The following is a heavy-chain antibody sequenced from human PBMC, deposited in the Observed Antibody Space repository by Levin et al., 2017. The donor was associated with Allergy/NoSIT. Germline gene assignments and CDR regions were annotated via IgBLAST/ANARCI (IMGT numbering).Heavy chain of an antibody. CDR2: INHGGNT. V-gene: IGHV4-34*01. CDR1: GGSFSKNY. D-gene: IGHD3-10*01. Sequence: GSLRLSCAVSGGSFSKNYWSWIRQTPGKGLEWIGEINHGGNTNYNPSLKSRVTISVDTSKNQFSLKLSSVTAADTALYYCARGYSGSGSYFEIWGQGTMVTVSS. J-gene: IGHJ3*02. CDR3: ARGYSGSGSYFEI.